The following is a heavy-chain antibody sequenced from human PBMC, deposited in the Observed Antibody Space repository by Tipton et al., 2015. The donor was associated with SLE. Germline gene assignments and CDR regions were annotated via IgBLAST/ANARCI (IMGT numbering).Heavy chain of an antibody. V-gene: IGHV3-7*05. CDR3: ARDRQQWLVSYYGMDV. D-gene: IGHD6-19*01. J-gene: IGHJ6*02. CDR1: GFTFSSYW. CDR2: IKQDGSGK. Sequence: SLRLSCAASGFTFSSYWMSWVRQAPGKGLEWVANIKQDGSGKYYVDSVKGRFTISRDNAKNSLYLQMNSLRAEDTAVYYCARDRQQWLVSYYGMDVWGQGTTVTVSS.